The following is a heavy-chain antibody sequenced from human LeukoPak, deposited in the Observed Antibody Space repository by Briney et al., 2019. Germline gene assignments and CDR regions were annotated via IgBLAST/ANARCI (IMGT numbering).Heavy chain of an antibody. CDR3: ARGLSVTNYYYYYMDV. Sequence: SETLSLTCAVYGGSFSGYYWSWIRQPPGKGLEWIGEINHSGSTNYNPSLKSRVTISVDTSKNQFSLKLSSVTAADTAVYYCARGLSVTNYYYYYMDVWGKGTTVTVSS. D-gene: IGHD2-21*02. CDR1: GGSFSGYY. CDR2: INHSGST. J-gene: IGHJ6*03. V-gene: IGHV4-34*01.